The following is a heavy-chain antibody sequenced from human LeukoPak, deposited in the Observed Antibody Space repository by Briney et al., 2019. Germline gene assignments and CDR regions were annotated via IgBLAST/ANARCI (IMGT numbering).Heavy chain of an antibody. CDR2: IIPNSGGT. CDR3: ARGYPLSTTAAGTYFQH. CDR1: GGTFSRYA. D-gene: IGHD6-13*01. J-gene: IGHJ1*01. V-gene: IGHV1-2*02. Sequence: ASVKVSCKASGGTFSRYAISWVRQAPGQGLEWMGRIIPNSGGTNYAQKFQGRVTMNRDTPISTAYMELSKLRSDDTAVYYCARGYPLSTTAAGTYFQHWGQGTLVTVSS.